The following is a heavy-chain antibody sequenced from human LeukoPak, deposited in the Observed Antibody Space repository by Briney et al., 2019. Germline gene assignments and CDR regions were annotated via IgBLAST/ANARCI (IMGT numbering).Heavy chain of an antibody. Sequence: PGRSLRLSCAASGFSFISFCMHWVRQAPGKGLEWVAVISNDGSNKYYADSVKGRFTISRDNSKNTLYLQMNSLRAEATDVYYCAKVIRGVTPYYYYSGMDVWGQGTTVTVSS. CDR3: AKVIRGVTPYYYYSGMDV. J-gene: IGHJ6*02. D-gene: IGHD3-10*01. CDR2: ISNDGSNK. CDR1: GFSFISFC. V-gene: IGHV3-30*18.